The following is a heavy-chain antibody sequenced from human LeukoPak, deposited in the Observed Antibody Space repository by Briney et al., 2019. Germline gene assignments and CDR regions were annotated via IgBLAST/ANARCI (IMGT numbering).Heavy chain of an antibody. J-gene: IGHJ1*01. Sequence: GGSLRLSCAGSGFIVSSSYTSWVRQAPGKGLEWVSAIYSSGSTDYADSVRGQFTIARDTSKNMVYLQMNSLTAEDTAIYYCARRTGAAPGEFFLHWGQGTLVTVSS. D-gene: IGHD6-19*01. V-gene: IGHV3-53*01. CDR3: ARRTGAAPGEFFLH. CDR1: GFIVSSSY. CDR2: IYSSGST.